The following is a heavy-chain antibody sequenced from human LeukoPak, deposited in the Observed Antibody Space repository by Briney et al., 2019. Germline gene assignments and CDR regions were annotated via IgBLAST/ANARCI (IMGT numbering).Heavy chain of an antibody. D-gene: IGHD3-22*01. CDR1: GFTFSDYY. J-gene: IGHJ4*02. Sequence: GGSLRLSCAASGFTFSDYYMSWIRQAPGKGLEWVSYISSGGSTIYYADSVKGRFTISRDNAKNSLYLQMNSLRAEDTAVYYCAKERYYDSKFYFDYWGQGTLVAVSS. CDR2: ISSGGSTI. V-gene: IGHV3-11*01. CDR3: AKERYYDSKFYFDY.